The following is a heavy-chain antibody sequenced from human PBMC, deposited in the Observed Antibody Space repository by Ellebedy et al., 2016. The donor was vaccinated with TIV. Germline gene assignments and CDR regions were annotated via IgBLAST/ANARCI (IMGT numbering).Heavy chain of an antibody. Sequence: SETLSLTCTVSGGSTSSSEYYWGWIRQTPGTGLEWIGSVYFSGSTYYNPSLKSRVTISVDTSKNQFSLRLSSVTAADTAVYYCARHRGSSWYPYYFDYWGQGTLVTVSS. CDR1: GGSTSSSEYY. D-gene: IGHD6-13*01. J-gene: IGHJ4*02. CDR3: ARHRGSSWYPYYFDY. CDR2: VYFSGST. V-gene: IGHV4-39*01.